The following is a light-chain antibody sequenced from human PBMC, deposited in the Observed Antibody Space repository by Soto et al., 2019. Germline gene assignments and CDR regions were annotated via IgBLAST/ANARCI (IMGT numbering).Light chain of an antibody. CDR2: GNS. V-gene: IGLV1-40*01. Sequence: QSALTQPPLVSGAPGQRVTISCTGSSSNIGTGYDVHWYQQLPGTAPKLLIYGNSNRPSGVPDRFSGSKSGTSASLAITGLQAEDEADYYCQSYDSNLSVVFGGGTKLTVL. J-gene: IGLJ2*01. CDR3: QSYDSNLSVV. CDR1: SSNIGTGYD.